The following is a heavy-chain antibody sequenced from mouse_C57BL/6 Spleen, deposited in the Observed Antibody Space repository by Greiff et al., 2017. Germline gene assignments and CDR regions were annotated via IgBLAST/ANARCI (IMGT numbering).Heavy chain of an antibody. D-gene: IGHD1-1*01. Sequence: EVKLEESGEGLVKPGGSLKLSCAASGFTFSSYAMSWVRQTPEKRLEWVAYISSGGDYIYYADTVKGRFTISRDNARNTLYLQMSSLKSEDTAMYYCTRGFTTVVPFDYWGQGTTLTVSS. CDR3: TRGFTTVVPFDY. V-gene: IGHV5S21*01. CDR2: ISSGGDYI. J-gene: IGHJ2*01. CDR1: GFTFSSYA.